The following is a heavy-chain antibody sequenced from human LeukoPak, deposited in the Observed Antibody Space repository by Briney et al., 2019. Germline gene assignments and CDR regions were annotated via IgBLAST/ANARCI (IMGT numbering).Heavy chain of an antibody. CDR2: INHSGST. V-gene: IGHV4-34*01. CDR3: ARVGTVTRINY. Sequence: SETLSLTCAVYGGSFSGYYWSWIRQPPGKGLEWIGEINHSGSTNYNPSLKSRVTISVDTSKNQFSLKLSSVTAADTAVYYCARVGTVTRINYWGQGTLVSVSS. D-gene: IGHD4-17*01. J-gene: IGHJ4*02. CDR1: GGSFSGYY.